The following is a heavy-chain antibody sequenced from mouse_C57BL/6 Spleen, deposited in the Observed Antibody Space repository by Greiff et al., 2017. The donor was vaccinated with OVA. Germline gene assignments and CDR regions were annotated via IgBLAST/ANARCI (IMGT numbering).Heavy chain of an antibody. Sequence: EVQLQESGTVLARPGASVKMSCKTSGYTFTSYWMHWVKQRPGQGLEWIGAIYPGNSDTSYNQKFKGKAKLTAVTSASTAYMELSSLTNEDSAVYYCTVYDYEREDEVDYWGQGTTLTVSS. D-gene: IGHD2-4*01. CDR2: IYPGNSDT. J-gene: IGHJ2*01. V-gene: IGHV1-5*01. CDR3: TVYDYEREDEVDY. CDR1: GYTFTSYW.